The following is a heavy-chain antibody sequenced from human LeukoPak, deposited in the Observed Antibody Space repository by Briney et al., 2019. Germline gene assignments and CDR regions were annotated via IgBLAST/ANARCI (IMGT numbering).Heavy chain of an antibody. D-gene: IGHD1-14*01. CDR2: IETGGAST. CDR1: GFTFSSYG. CDR3: ARDGAGGQVDANAFDI. V-gene: IGHV3-23*01. J-gene: IGHJ3*02. Sequence: GGSLRLSCAASGFTFSSYGMSWVRQAPGKGLEWVSAIETGGASTYYADSVKGRFSISRDNSKNTLYLQMNSLRAEDTAVYYCARDGAGGQVDANAFDIWGQGTMVTVSS.